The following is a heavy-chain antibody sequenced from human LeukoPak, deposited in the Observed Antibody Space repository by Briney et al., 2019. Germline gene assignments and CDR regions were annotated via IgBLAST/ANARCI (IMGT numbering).Heavy chain of an antibody. D-gene: IGHD2-2*01. V-gene: IGHV3-33*01. CDR2: IWYDGSNK. CDR3: ARDCSSTSCPLGSGMDV. J-gene: IGHJ6*02. Sequence: GRSLRLSCAASGFTFSSYGMHWVRQAPGKGLEWVAVIWYDGSNKYYADSVKGRFTISRDNSKNTLYLQMNSLRAEDTAVYYCARDCSSTSCPLGSGMDVWGQGTTVTVSS. CDR1: GFTFSSYG.